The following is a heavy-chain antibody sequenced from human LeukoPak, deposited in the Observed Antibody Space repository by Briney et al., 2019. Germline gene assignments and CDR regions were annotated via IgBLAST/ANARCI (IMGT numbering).Heavy chain of an antibody. D-gene: IGHD3-3*01. CDR3: ARDQYDTWSRRGNFDS. CDR2: STGSSTT. CDR1: EFAFSTYN. V-gene: IGHV3-48*02. J-gene: IGHJ4*02. Sequence: GGSLRLSCAASEFAFSTYNMNWVRQAPGKGLEWVSTGSSTTYYADSVKGRFTISRDNVENSLYLQMNSLRDEDTAVYYCARDQYDTWSRRGNFDSWGQGTLVIVSS.